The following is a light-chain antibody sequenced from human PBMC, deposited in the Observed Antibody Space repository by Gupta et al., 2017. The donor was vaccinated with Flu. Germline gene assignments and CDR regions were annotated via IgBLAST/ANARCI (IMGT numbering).Light chain of an antibody. V-gene: IGKV1-39*01. CDR3: QQSFSPLEKT. CDR2: DAS. J-gene: IGKJ1*01. Sequence: DIQMTQSPSSLSASVGDRITITCRASQNIGSSLNWYQQKPGKAPRLLIYDASSLLSGVPWRFSGGGSGTDFTLTISVLQPEDFATYFCQQSFSPLEKTVGQGTKVEVK. CDR1: QNIGSS.